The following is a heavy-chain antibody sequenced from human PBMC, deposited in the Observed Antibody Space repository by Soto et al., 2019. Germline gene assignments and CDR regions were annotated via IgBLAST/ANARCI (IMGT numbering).Heavy chain of an antibody. V-gene: IGHV3-23*01. D-gene: IGHD5-18*01. CDR3: AKDRGSSYGFDFDY. J-gene: IGHJ4*02. CDR1: GFTFSSYA. CDR2: ISGSGGST. Sequence: EVQLLESGGGLVQPGGSLRLSCAASGFTFSSYAMSWVRQAPGKGLEWVSAISGSGGSTYYADSVKGRFTISRDNSKNPLYLQMNSLRAEDTDVYYCAKDRGSSYGFDFDYWGQGTLVTVSS.